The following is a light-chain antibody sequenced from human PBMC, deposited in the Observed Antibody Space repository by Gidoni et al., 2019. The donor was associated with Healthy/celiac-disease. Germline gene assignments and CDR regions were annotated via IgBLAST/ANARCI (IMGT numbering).Light chain of an antibody. J-gene: IGLJ3*02. V-gene: IGLV3-21*02. CDR1: NIGSKS. CDR3: QVWDSSSDHNWV. CDR2: DDS. Sequence: SYVLTQPPSVSVAPGQTARITCGGNNIGSKSVHWYQQKPGQAPVLVVYDDSDRPSGIPGRFSGSNSGNTATLTISRVEAGDEADYYCQVWDSSSDHNWVFGGGTKLTVL.